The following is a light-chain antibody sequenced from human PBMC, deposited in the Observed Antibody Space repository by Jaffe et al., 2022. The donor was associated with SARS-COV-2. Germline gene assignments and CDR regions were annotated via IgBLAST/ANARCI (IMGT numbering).Light chain of an antibody. Sequence: EIVLTQSPATLSLSPGERATLSCRASQSVSTYLAWYQQKPGQAPRLLISDASNRATGIPARFSASGSGTDFTLTITNLEPEDFAVYHCQQRANWPPLTFGGGTKVQIK. CDR3: QQRANWPPLT. V-gene: IGKV3-11*01. CDR1: QSVSTY. J-gene: IGKJ4*01. CDR2: DAS.